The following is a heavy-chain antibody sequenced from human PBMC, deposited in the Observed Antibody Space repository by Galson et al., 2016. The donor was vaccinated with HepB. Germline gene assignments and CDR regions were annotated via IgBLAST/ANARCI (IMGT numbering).Heavy chain of an antibody. CDR3: AKANSLDYDILTGYFDY. CDR1: GYKFTTYW. J-gene: IGHJ4*02. D-gene: IGHD3-9*01. CDR2: IYPGESDT. V-gene: IGHV5-51*01. Sequence: QSGAEVKKPGESLKISCKVFGYKFTTYWLGWVRQMPGKGLEWMGIIYPGESDTRYSPSFQGQVTISADKSISTVYLQWSSLKASDTAIYYCAKANSLDYDILTGYFDYWGQGTLVTVSS.